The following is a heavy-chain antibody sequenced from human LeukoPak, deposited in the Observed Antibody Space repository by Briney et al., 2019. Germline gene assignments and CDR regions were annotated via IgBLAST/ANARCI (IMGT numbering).Heavy chain of an antibody. J-gene: IGHJ4*02. CDR2: IYYSGST. CDR3: ARRRGSSWARIDY. V-gene: IGHV4-39*01. D-gene: IGHD6-13*01. CDR1: GGSISSSSYY. Sequence: SETLSLTCTVSGGSISSSSYYWGWIRQPPGKGLEWIGSIYYSGSTYYNPSLKSRVTISVDTSKNQFSLKLSSVTAADTAVYYCARRRGSSWARIDYWGQGTLVTVSS.